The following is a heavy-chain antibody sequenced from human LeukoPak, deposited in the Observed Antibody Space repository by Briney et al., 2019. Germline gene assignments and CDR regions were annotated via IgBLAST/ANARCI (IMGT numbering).Heavy chain of an antibody. J-gene: IGHJ4*02. D-gene: IGHD3-10*01. CDR2: IWYDGSNK. CDR3: AREIWVGNYWGY. V-gene: IGHV3-33*01. Sequence: GGSLRLSCAASGFTFSSYGMHWVRQAPGKGLEWVAVIWYDGSNKYYADSVKGRFTISRDNSKNTLYLQMNSLRAEDTAVYYCAREIWVGNYWGYWGQGTLVTVSS. CDR1: GFTFSSYG.